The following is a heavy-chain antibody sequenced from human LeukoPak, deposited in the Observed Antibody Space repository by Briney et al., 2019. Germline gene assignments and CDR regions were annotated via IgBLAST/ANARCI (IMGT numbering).Heavy chain of an antibody. CDR3: ARDQRMATVTDYYYYGMDV. CDR2: ISSSISYI. J-gene: IGHJ6*02. Sequence: GGTLRLSCAASGFTFSSYSMNWVCQAPGKGLECVSSISSSISYIYYADSVKGRFTISRDNAKNSLYLQMNSLRAEDTAVYYCARDQRMATVTDYYYYGMDVWGQGTTVTVSS. D-gene: IGHD4-17*01. V-gene: IGHV3-21*01. CDR1: GFTFSSYS.